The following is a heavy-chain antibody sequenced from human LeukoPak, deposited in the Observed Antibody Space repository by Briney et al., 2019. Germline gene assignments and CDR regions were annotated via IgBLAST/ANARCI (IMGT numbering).Heavy chain of an antibody. CDR2: IIPIFGTA. CDR3: ASTGRVGTAIDY. J-gene: IGHJ4*02. D-gene: IGHD5-18*01. Sequence: GASVKVSCKASGGTFSSYAISWVRQAPGQGLEWMGGIIPIFGTANYAQKFQGRVTITADKSTSTAYMELSSLRSEDTAVYYCASTGRVGTAIDYWGQGTLVTVSS. CDR1: GGTFSSYA. V-gene: IGHV1-69*06.